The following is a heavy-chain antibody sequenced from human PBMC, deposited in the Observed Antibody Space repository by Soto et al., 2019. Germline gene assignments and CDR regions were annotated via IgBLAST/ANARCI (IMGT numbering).Heavy chain of an antibody. CDR3: ATKARATNYLYHGKDV. V-gene: IGHV3-30*03. Sequence: PGGSLRLSCEVSGLTFNTSGMHWVRQAPGKGLEWLAVISYDGATQYYGDTVKGRFTISRDNSNNTLFLHMGRLRAEDTAMYYCATKARATNYLYHGKDVWGLGSTVTV. J-gene: IGHJ6*02. CDR1: GLTFNTSG. CDR2: ISYDGATQ.